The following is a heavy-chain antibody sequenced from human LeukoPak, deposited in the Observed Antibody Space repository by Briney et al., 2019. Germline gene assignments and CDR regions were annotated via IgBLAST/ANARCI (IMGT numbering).Heavy chain of an antibody. V-gene: IGHV1-18*01. CDR3: AREATSGRDGYNYDY. CDR1: EGTFSTYA. J-gene: IGHJ4*02. D-gene: IGHD5-24*01. CDR2: ISAYNGNT. Sequence: ASVKVSCKASEGTFSTYAVTWVRQAPGQGLEWMGWISAYNGNTNYAQKLQGRVTMTTDTSTSTAYMELRSLRSDDTAVYYCAREATSGRDGYNYDYWGQGTLVTVSS.